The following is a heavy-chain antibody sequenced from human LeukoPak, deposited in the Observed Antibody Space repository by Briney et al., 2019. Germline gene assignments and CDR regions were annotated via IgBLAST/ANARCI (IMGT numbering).Heavy chain of an antibody. CDR3: ARGPSGAGSYYFYNGMDV. J-gene: IGHJ6*02. D-gene: IGHD6-19*01. CDR1: GGSISSSNW. CDR2: IYHSGST. Sequence: SETLSLTCAVSGGSISSSNWWSWVRQPPGKGLEWIGEIYHSGSTNYNPSLESRVTISVDTSKNQFSLKLNSVTAADTAVYYCARGPSGAGSYYFYNGMDVWGQGTTVIVSS. V-gene: IGHV4-4*02.